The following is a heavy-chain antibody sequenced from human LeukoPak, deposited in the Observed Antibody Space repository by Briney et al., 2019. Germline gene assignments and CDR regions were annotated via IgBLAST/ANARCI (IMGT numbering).Heavy chain of an antibody. CDR1: GFTFSDYY. V-gene: IGHV3-11*04. CDR3: ARDFLAAAGSYYFDY. CDR2: ISSSSSTI. Sequence: PGGSLRLSCAASGFTFSDYYMSWIRQAPGKGLEWVSYISSSSSTIYYADSVKGRFTISRDNAKNSLYLQMNSLRAEDTAVYYCARDFLAAAGSYYFDYWGQGTLVTVSS. D-gene: IGHD6-13*01. J-gene: IGHJ4*02.